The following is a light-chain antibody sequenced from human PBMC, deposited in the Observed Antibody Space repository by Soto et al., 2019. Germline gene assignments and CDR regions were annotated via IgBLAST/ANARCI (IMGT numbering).Light chain of an antibody. CDR1: QSLSNNY. J-gene: IGKJ1*01. Sequence: EIVLTQSPATLSLSPGERATLSCRASQSLSNNYLTWYQQKPGQAPRLLISGASSRTTGIPDRFSGSGSGTDFTLTISRLEPEDFAVYYCQQYDGSPRTFGQGTKVEIK. CDR2: GAS. CDR3: QQYDGSPRT. V-gene: IGKV3-20*01.